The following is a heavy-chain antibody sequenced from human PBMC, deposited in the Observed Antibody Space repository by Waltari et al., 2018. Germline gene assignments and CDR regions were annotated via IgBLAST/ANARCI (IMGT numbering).Heavy chain of an antibody. V-gene: IGHV3-7*01. CDR3: ARLYNTGWYGFDY. Sequence: EVQLVESGGGLVQPGGSLRLSCAASGFTFSTSWMGWVRQAPGKGLEWVANIKQDGSEKYSVDSVKGRFTISRDNAKNSLSLQMNSLRAEDTAVYFCARLYNTGWYGFDYWGQGTLVTVSS. J-gene: IGHJ4*02. CDR2: IKQDGSEK. D-gene: IGHD6-19*01. CDR1: GFTFSTSW.